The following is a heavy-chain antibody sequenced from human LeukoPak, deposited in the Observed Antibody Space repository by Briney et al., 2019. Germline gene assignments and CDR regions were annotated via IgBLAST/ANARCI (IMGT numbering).Heavy chain of an antibody. D-gene: IGHD3-22*01. CDR1: GFTFSSYS. CDR3: ARVAMIVAKPYDN. Sequence: GGSLRLSCAASGFTFSSYSMNWVRQAPGKGLEWVSSISSSSSYIYYADSVKGRFTISRDNAKNALYLQMNSLRAEDTAVYYCARVAMIVAKPYDNWGQGTLVTVSS. J-gene: IGHJ4*02. V-gene: IGHV3-21*01. CDR2: ISSSSSYI.